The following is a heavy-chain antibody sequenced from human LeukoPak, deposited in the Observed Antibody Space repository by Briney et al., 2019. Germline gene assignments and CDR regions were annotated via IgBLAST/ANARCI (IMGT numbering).Heavy chain of an antibody. D-gene: IGHD3-16*02. CDR2: INSDGSST. J-gene: IGHJ4*02. CDR3: AREFGGVIVTLDY. Sequence: GGSLRLSCAASGFTFSSYWMHWVRQAPGKGLVWVSRINSDGSSTSYADSVKGRFTISRDTAKNTLYLQMNSLRAEDTAVYYCAREFGGVIVTLDYWGQGTLVTVSS. V-gene: IGHV3-74*01. CDR1: GFTFSSYW.